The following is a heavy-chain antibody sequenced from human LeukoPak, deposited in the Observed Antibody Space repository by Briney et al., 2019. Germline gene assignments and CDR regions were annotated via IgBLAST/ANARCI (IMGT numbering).Heavy chain of an antibody. D-gene: IGHD4-11*01. CDR3: AKDHSFDW. CDR2: ISYDGSNK. CDR1: GFTFSSYA. V-gene: IGHV3-30-3*01. Sequence: GGSPRLSCAASGFTFSSYAMHWVRQAPGKGLEWVAVISYDGSNKYYADSVKGRFTISRDNSKNTLYLQMNSLTSEDTAVYYCAKDHSFDWWGQGTLVTVSS. J-gene: IGHJ4*02.